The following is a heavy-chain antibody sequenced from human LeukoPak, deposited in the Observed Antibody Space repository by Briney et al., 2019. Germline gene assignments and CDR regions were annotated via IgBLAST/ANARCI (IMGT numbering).Heavy chain of an antibody. CDR3: ARHRSGVTYFDY. CDR2: IYYSGST. Sequence: PSETLSLTCPVSGGSISSSNYYWGWIRQPPGKGLEWIGTIYYSGSTYYNPSLESRLTISVDTSKNQFSLKLSSVTAADMALYYCARHRSGVTYFDYWGQGTLVTVSS. CDR1: GGSISSSNYY. J-gene: IGHJ4*02. V-gene: IGHV4-39*01. D-gene: IGHD2-21*02.